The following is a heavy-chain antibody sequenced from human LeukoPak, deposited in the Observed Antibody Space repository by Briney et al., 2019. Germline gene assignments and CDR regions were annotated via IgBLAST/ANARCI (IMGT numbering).Heavy chain of an antibody. Sequence: ASETLSLTCTVSGDSISSGDYYWGWLRQPPGKGLEWIGNIFYSGSTYYSPSLRSRVTISLDTSRNQFSLKLNSVTDADTAVYYCARTYCSSTSCYRAFDIWGQGTMVTVSS. V-gene: IGHV4-39*07. J-gene: IGHJ3*02. CDR3: ARTYCSSTSCYRAFDI. CDR1: GDSISSGDYY. D-gene: IGHD2-2*02. CDR2: IFYSGST.